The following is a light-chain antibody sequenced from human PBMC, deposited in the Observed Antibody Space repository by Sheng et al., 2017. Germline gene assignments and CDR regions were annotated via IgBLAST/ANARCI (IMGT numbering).Light chain of an antibody. CDR2: QTN. V-gene: IGLV3-1*01. CDR1: LGGEV. J-gene: IGLJ2*01. Sequence: SYDLTQPPSMSVSPGQTASIPCSGPDLGGEVCFLVSTKGRPGPCLGIYQTNKRASGIPDRFSGSSSGNTATLIISGTQDVDEADYYCQAWASAAVVFGAGTKLTVL. CDR3: QAWASAAVV.